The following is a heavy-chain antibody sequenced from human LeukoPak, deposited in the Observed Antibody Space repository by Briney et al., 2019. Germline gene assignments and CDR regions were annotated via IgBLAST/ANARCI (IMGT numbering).Heavy chain of an antibody. Sequence: GGSLRLSCAASGFTFSSYGMNWVRQAPGKGLEWVSYISSSNSTIYYADSVKGRFTISRDNAKNSLYLQMNSLRDEDTAVYYCARGSGSYSSAGMDVWGQGTTVTVSS. J-gene: IGHJ6*02. D-gene: IGHD1-26*01. CDR3: ARGSGSYSSAGMDV. CDR2: ISSSNSTI. CDR1: GFTFSSYG. V-gene: IGHV3-48*02.